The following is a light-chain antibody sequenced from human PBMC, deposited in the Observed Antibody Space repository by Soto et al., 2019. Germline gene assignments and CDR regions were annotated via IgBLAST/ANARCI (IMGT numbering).Light chain of an antibody. CDR1: NIGSES. CDR3: HVWHLGSDHQVI. Sequence: SYELTQPPSVSVAPGQTATITCGGKNIGSESVHWYQQRPGQAPVLVIYFDGDRPSGIPERFSGSNSDNTATLTISRVEAGDEADYYCHVWHLGSDHQVIFGGGTKLTVL. V-gene: IGLV3-21*04. CDR2: FDG. J-gene: IGLJ2*01.